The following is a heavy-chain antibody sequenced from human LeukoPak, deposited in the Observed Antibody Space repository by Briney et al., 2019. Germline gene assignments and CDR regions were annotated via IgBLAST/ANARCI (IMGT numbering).Heavy chain of an antibody. CDR3: ARELAEYYGDYQELPEYYYYYMDV. Sequence: NPGGSLRLSCAASGFTFSDYYMSWIRQAPGKGLEWVSYISSSGSTIYYADSVKGRFTISRDNAKNSLYLQMNSLRAEDTAVYYCARELAEYYGDYQELPEYYYYYMDVWGKGTTVTVSS. D-gene: IGHD4-17*01. J-gene: IGHJ6*03. CDR1: GFTFSDYY. CDR2: ISSSGSTI. V-gene: IGHV3-11*01.